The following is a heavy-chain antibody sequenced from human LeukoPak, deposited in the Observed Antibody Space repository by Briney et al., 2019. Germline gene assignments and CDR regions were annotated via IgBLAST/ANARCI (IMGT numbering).Heavy chain of an antibody. J-gene: IGHJ4*02. D-gene: IGHD3-10*01. CDR3: ASDKATMVRGVLDY. V-gene: IGHV3-30*03. Sequence: GRSLRLSCAASGFTFSSYVMHWVRQAPGKGLEWVAVISYDGSNKYYADSVKGRFTISRDNSKNTLYLQMNSLRAEDTAVYYCASDKATMVRGVLDYWGQGTLVTVSS. CDR1: GFTFSSYV. CDR2: ISYDGSNK.